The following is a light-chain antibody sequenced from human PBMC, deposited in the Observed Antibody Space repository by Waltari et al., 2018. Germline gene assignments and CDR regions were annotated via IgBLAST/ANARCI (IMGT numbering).Light chain of an antibody. CDR3: QQRRNWPLT. V-gene: IGKV3-11*01. CDR2: DAS. J-gene: IGKJ4*01. CDR1: QSVGTY. Sequence: EIVLTQSPDILSVSPGERATLSCRASQSVGTYLVWYQQRPGQSPRLLIYDASYRATGIPARFSGSGSETDFTLTISSLQPEDFAVYYGQQRRNWPLTFGGGTRVQI.